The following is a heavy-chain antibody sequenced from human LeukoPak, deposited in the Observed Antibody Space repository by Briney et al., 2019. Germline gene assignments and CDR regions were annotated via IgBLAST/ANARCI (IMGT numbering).Heavy chain of an antibody. J-gene: IGHJ4*02. CDR1: GLTFYNYA. CDR3: ATRHEYSYPY. V-gene: IGHV3-64*02. Sequence: PGGSLRLSCVASGLTFYNYAMHWVRQAPGKGLEYVSAIGGDGDTSYYADSVKGRFTISRDNSKNTVYLQLGSLRTEDMAVYYCATRHEYSYPYWGQGTLVTVSS. CDR2: IGGDGDTS. D-gene: IGHD5-18*01.